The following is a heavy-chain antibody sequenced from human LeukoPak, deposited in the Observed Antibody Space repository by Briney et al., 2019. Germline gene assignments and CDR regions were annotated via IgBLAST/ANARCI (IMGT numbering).Heavy chain of an antibody. J-gene: IGHJ6*03. V-gene: IGHV4-4*09. Sequence: SETLSLTCTVSGGSISSCYWSWIRQPPGKGLEWIGYIYTSGSTNYNPSLKSRVTISVDTSKNQFSLKLSSVTAADTAVYYCARHGRSAYYDFWSGYSYYYYMDVWGKGTTVTVSS. CDR3: ARHGRSAYYDFWSGYSYYYYMDV. D-gene: IGHD3-3*01. CDR1: GGSISSCY. CDR2: IYTSGST.